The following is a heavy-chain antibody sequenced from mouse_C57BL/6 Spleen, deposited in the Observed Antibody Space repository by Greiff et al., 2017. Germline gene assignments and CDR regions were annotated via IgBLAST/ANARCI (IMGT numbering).Heavy chain of an antibody. V-gene: IGHV1-42*01. CDR1: GYSFTGYY. D-gene: IGHD1-1*02. J-gene: IGHJ4*01. CDR2: INPSTGGT. CDR3: TKNGEGYYAGAMDY. Sequence: VQLQQSGPELVKPGASVKISCKASGYSFTGYYMNWVKQSPEKSLEWIGEINPSTGGTTYNQKFKAKATLTVDKSSSTAYMQLKSLTSEDSAVYYCTKNGEGYYAGAMDYWGQGTSVTVSS.